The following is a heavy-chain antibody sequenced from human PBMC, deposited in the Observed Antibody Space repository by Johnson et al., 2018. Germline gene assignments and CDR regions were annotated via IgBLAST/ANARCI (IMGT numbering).Heavy chain of an antibody. Sequence: QLVESGGGLVKPGGSLRLSCAASGFTFSSYSMNWVRQAPGKGLEWVSSISSSSSYIYYADSVKGRFTISRDNAKNTLYLQMNSLRAEDTAVYYCARVDQGVLGLGCFDSWGQGTRVTVSS. V-gene: IGHV3-21*01. J-gene: IGHJ3*02. CDR3: ARVDQGVLGLGCFDS. CDR2: ISSSSSYI. CDR1: GFTFSSYS. D-gene: IGHD3-16*01.